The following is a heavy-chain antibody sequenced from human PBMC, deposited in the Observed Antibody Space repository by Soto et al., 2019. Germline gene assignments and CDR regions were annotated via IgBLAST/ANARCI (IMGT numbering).Heavy chain of an antibody. CDR1: VYSISSGYY. D-gene: IGHD3-10*01. J-gene: IGHJ6*02. CDR3: ASHRLWFGNYGMDV. Sequence: PSETLSLTCAFSVYSISSGYYWGWIRQPPGKGLEWIGSIYHSGSTYYNPSLKSRVTISVDTSKNQFSLKLSSVTAADTAVYYCASHRLWFGNYGMDVWGQGTTVTVSS. V-gene: IGHV4-38-2*01. CDR2: IYHSGST.